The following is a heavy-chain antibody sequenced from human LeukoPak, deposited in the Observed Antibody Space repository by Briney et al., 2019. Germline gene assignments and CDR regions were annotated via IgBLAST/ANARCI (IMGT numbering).Heavy chain of an antibody. CDR3: ARDSYCTNGVCYVYFDP. J-gene: IGHJ5*02. CDR1: GGSFSGYY. D-gene: IGHD2-8*01. CDR2: INHSGST. V-gene: IGHV4-34*01. Sequence: SETLSLTCAVYGGSFSGYYWSWIRQPPGKGLEWIGEINHSGSTNYNPSLKSRVTISVDTSKNQFSLKLSSVTAADTAVYYCARDSYCTNGVCYVYFDPWGQGTLVTVSS.